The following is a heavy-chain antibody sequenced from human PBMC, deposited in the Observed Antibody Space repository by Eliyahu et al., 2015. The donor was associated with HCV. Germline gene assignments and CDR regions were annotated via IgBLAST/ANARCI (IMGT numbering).Heavy chain of an antibody. CDR3: ARGGSSSWYFVPSVFDY. V-gene: IGHV4-34*01. CDR1: GGSFSGYY. Sequence: QVQLQQWGAGLLKPSETLSLTCAVYGGSFSGYYWXWIRQPPGKGLEWIGEINHSGSTNYNPSLKSRVTISVDTSKNQFSLKLSSVTAADTAVYYCARGGSSSWYFVPSVFDYWGQGTLVTVSS. J-gene: IGHJ4*02. CDR2: INHSGST. D-gene: IGHD6-13*01.